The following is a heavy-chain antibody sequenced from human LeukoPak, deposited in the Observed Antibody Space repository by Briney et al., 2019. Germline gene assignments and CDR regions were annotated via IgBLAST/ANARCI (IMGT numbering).Heavy chain of an antibody. CDR1: GFTFSSYG. CDR2: IRYDGSNK. J-gene: IGHJ4*02. Sequence: GGSLRLSCAASGFTFSSYGMHWVRQAPGKGLEWVAFIRYDGSNKYYADYVKGRFTISRDNSKNTLYLQMNSLRAEDTAVYYCARGITYYYDSSGYYLDYWGQGTLVTVSS. D-gene: IGHD3-22*01. CDR3: ARGITYYYDSSGYYLDY. V-gene: IGHV3-30*02.